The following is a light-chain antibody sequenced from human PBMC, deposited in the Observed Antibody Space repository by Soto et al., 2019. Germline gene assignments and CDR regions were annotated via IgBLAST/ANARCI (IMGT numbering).Light chain of an antibody. V-gene: IGKV3-15*01. CDR2: GAS. CDR3: QQYNNWPLT. CDR1: QSVSSN. Sequence: EIVMTQSPATLSVPPGERATLSCRASQSVSSNLAWYQQKPGQAPRLLIYGASTRATGIPARFSGSGSGTEFTLTISSPQSEDFAVYYCQQYNNWPLTFGQGTKVEIK. J-gene: IGKJ1*01.